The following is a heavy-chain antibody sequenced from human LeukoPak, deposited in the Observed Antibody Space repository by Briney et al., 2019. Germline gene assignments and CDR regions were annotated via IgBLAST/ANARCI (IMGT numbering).Heavy chain of an antibody. CDR2: IKRDGSEK. CDR3: ARGYGSGSCLDY. V-gene: IGHV3-7*03. Sequence: GGSLRLSRAASGFTFTSFWLNWVRQAPGKGLEWVANIKRDGSEKYYLDSVKGRFTISRDNAKNSLYLQMNNLRAEDTAVYYCARGYGSGSCLDYWGQGTLVTVSS. J-gene: IGHJ4*02. CDR1: GFTFTSFW. D-gene: IGHD3-10*01.